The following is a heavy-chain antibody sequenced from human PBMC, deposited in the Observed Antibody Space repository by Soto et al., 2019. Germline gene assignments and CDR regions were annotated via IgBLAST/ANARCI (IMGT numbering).Heavy chain of an antibody. J-gene: IGHJ4*02. CDR1: GFTFSDSG. V-gene: IGHV3-30*18. D-gene: IGHD4-17*01. CDR2: ISYDGSHK. CDR3: AKSAGDYVFSFFGF. Sequence: GSLRLSCAASGFTFSDSGLHWVRQAPGKGLEWVALISYDGSHKFYADSVKGRFTISRDNSKNTLYLQMNSLRAEDSAVFYCAKSAGDYVFSFFGFWGQGTLVT.